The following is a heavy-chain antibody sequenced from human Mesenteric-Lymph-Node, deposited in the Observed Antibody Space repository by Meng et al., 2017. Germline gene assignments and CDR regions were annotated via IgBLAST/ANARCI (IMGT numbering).Heavy chain of an antibody. J-gene: IGHJ6*02. Sequence: ASVKVSCKASGYISTSYGSSWLRQAPGQGLEWMGWIIAYNGNTNYAQKLQGRVTMTTDTSTSTAYMELRSLRSDDTAVYYCARESLYYYDSSGSLGYGMDVWGQGTTVTVSS. CDR3: ARESLYYYDSSGSLGYGMDV. CDR1: GYISTSYG. V-gene: IGHV1-18*01. CDR2: IIAYNGNT. D-gene: IGHD3-22*01.